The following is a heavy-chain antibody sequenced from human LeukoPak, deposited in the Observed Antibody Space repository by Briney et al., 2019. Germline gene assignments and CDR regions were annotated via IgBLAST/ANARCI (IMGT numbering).Heavy chain of an antibody. CDR1: GFTFSSYG. J-gene: IGHJ6*02. CDR3: ARIATPQRVYGMDV. V-gene: IGHV3-33*01. D-gene: IGHD6-13*01. Sequence: GRSLRLSCAASGFTFSSYGMHWVRQAPGKGLEWVAVIWYDGSNKYYADSVKGRFTISRDNSKSTLYLQMNSLRAEDTAVYYCARIATPQRVYGMDVWGQGTTVTVSS. CDR2: IWYDGSNK.